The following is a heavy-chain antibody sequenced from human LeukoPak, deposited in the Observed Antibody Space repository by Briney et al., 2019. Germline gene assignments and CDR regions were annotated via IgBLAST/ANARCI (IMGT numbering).Heavy chain of an antibody. Sequence: GGSLRLSCAASGFTFSSYAMSWVRQAPGKGLEGVSAISGSGGSTYYADSVKDRFNISRDNSKHTLYLQMSSLRAEDTAVYYCAKEFSAIYDWGQGTLVTVSS. V-gene: IGHV3-23*01. CDR3: AKEFSAIYD. D-gene: IGHD2-2*01. CDR1: GFTFSSYA. CDR2: ISGSGGST. J-gene: IGHJ4*02.